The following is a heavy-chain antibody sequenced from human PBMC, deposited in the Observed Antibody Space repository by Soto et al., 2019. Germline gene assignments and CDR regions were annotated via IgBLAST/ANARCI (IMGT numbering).Heavy chain of an antibody. CDR2: IYDSGST. CDR3: ARMVAVAVYYFDY. Sequence: SETLSLTCTVSVGSISNYYWSWIRQPPGRGLEWIGYIYDSGSTNYNPSLKSRVTISVDTSKNQFSLKLSSVTAADTAVYYCARMVAVAVYYFDYWGQGILVTVSS. J-gene: IGHJ4*02. V-gene: IGHV4-59*01. CDR1: VGSISNYY. D-gene: IGHD6-19*01.